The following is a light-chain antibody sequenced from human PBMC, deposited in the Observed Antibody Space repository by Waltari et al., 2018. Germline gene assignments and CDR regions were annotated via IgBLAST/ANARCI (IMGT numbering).Light chain of an antibody. V-gene: IGKV3-15*01. CDR2: GAS. Sequence: EVVMTQSPAALSVSPGEKVTLSSKARQNIDNNLAWYQQKPGQSPRLLIYGASPRATGVPARFSGSGSGTEFTLTISSLQSEDCAVFYCQQYNRWPPLTFGGGTKVEIK. CDR3: QQYNRWPPLT. J-gene: IGKJ4*01. CDR1: QNIDNN.